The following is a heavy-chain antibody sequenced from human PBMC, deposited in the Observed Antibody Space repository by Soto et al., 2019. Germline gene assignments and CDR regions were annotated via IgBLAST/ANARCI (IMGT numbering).Heavy chain of an antibody. CDR1: GGSISSGGYY. CDR2: IYYSGST. V-gene: IGHV4-31*03. J-gene: IGHJ4*02. Sequence: QVQLQESGPGLVKPSQTLSLTCTVSGGSISSGGYYWSWIRQHPGKGLEWIGYIYYSGSTYYNPSLKSRVTISVDTSKNQFSLKLSSVTAADTAMYYCARGPITMLRGDHRYFDYWGQGTLVTVSS. D-gene: IGHD3-10*01. CDR3: ARGPITMLRGDHRYFDY.